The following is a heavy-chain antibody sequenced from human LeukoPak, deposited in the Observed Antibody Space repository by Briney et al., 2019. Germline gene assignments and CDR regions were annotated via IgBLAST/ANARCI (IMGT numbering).Heavy chain of an antibody. CDR2: IYTSGST. Sequence: SETLSLTCTVSGGSISSGSYYWSWIRQPAGKGLEWIGRIYTSGSTNYNPSLKSRVTISVDTSKNQFSLKLGSVTAADTAVYYCAREVGWLHPQGAFDIWGQGTMVTVSS. D-gene: IGHD5-12*01. CDR3: AREVGWLHPQGAFDI. CDR1: GGSISSGSYY. J-gene: IGHJ3*02. V-gene: IGHV4-61*02.